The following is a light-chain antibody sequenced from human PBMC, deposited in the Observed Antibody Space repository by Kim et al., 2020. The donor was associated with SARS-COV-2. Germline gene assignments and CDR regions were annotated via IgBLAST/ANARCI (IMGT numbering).Light chain of an antibody. V-gene: IGLV1-51*01. CDR3: GTWDDSLSAVV. Sequence: GQRVTISCSGSSSNIGNNYVSWYQQLPVPAPKLLIYDNDKRPSVIPDRFSGSKSGTSATLTITGLQTGDEANYYCGTWDDSLSAVVFGGGNQLTVL. J-gene: IGLJ3*02. CDR1: SSNIGNNY. CDR2: DND.